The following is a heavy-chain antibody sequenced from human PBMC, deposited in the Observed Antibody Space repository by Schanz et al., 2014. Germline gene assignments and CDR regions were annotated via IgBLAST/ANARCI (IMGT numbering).Heavy chain of an antibody. CDR2: IIPIHGIV. CDR3: ARDFSAYVGNYFDY. Sequence: VQLEQSGAEVKKPGSSMKVSCKASGGTFSTYPINWLRQAPGQGLEWMGRIIPIHGIVNYAQRFQDRVRITADKSTSTAYMELSSLRFDDTAVYYCARDFSAYVGNYFDYWGQGTLVTVSS. CDR1: GGTFSTYP. J-gene: IGHJ4*02. D-gene: IGHD5-12*01. V-gene: IGHV1-69*04.